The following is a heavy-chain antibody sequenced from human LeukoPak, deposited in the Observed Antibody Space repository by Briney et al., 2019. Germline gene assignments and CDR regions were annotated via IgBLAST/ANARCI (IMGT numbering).Heavy chain of an antibody. Sequence: PSQTLSLTCTVSGGSISSGSYYWSWIRQPAGKGLEWIGRVYSSGSTDYNPSLKSRLSISVDTSKIQFSLRLSSVTVADTAVYYCARQNLGPAPVKYWGQGTLVTVSS. CDR3: ARQNLGPAPVKY. V-gene: IGHV4-61*02. CDR1: GGSISSGSYY. J-gene: IGHJ4*02. CDR2: VYSSGST.